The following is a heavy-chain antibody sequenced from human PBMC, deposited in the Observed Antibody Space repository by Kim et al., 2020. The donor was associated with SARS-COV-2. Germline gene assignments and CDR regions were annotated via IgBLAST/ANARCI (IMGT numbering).Heavy chain of an antibody. Sequence: SVKVSCKASGGTFSSYAISWVRQGPGQGLEWMGGIIPIFGTANYAQKFQGRVTITADESTSTAYMELSRLRSEDTDVRGWGWGSQGYCGSGSRRSDA. CDR2: IIPIFGTA. CDR3: GWGSQGYCGSGSRRSDA. V-gene: IGHV1-69*13. CDR1: GGTFSSYA. J-gene: IGHJ3*01. D-gene: IGHD3-10*01.